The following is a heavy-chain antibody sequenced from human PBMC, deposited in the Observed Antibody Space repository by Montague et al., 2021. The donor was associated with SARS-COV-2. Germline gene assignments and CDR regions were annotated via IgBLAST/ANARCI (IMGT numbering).Heavy chain of an antibody. Sequence: PLRLSCAASGFTFSNYWMNWARQAPGKGLEWVASIKPDGSGQNYVDSVKGRFTISRDNAKKSLYLQMNSLRVDDTAVYYCARSLFSSGSFWGQGTLVTVSS. J-gene: IGHJ4*02. CDR2: IKPDGSGQ. V-gene: IGHV3-7*01. CDR1: GFTFSNYW. D-gene: IGHD3-10*01. CDR3: ARSLFSSGSF.